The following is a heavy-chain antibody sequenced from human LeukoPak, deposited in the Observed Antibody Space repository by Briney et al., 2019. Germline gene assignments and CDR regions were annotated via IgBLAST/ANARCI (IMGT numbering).Heavy chain of an antibody. J-gene: IGHJ2*01. Sequence: SETLSLTCTVSGGSISGGGYYWTWIRQHPGKGLEWIGYFYYSARTNYNPSLKTRAIISVDTSKNQFSLKLTSVTAADTAVYYCARDRGKGYFDLWGRGTLVTVSS. CDR2: FYYSART. V-gene: IGHV4-31*03. CDR1: GGSISGGGYY. CDR3: ARDRGKGYFDL.